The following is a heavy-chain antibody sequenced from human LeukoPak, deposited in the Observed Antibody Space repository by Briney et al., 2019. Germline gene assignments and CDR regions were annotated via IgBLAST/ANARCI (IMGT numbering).Heavy chain of an antibody. Sequence: SETLSLTCVVNGGSFSGYYWTWIRQAPGKGLEWIGEIKQGGDPHYNPSLKSRVTISVEVSKQQFSLKLTSVTAADTAVYYCARDRGPAAAIFDYWGQGTLVTVSS. V-gene: IGHV4-34*01. CDR1: GGSFSGYY. J-gene: IGHJ4*02. D-gene: IGHD2-2*01. CDR2: IKQGGDP. CDR3: ARDRGPAAAIFDY.